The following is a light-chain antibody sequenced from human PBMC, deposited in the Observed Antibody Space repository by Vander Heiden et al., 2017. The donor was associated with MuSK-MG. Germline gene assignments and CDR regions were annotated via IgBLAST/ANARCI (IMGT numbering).Light chain of an antibody. CDR3: QQYNNWPPWT. CDR1: QSVSSN. V-gene: IGKV3-15*01. CDR2: GAS. Sequence: EIVMTHSPATLSVSPGERAILSCRASQSVSSNLAWYQQKPGQAPRLLIYGASTRATGIPAKFSGSGSGTEFTLTISSLQSEDFAVYYCQQYNNWPPWTFGQGTKVEIK. J-gene: IGKJ1*01.